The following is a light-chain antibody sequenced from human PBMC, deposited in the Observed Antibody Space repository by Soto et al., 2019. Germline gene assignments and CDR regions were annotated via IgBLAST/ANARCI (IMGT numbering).Light chain of an antibody. CDR3: STYTCASTS. Sequence: SALTQPASVSGSPGQSITISCTGTEVGAHRFVSWYQQVPGTAPKLLIYEVIKRPSGISPRFSGSKAGNTASLTISGLQADDEADYFCSTYTCASTSFGGGTQLTVL. V-gene: IGLV2-14*01. CDR1: EVGAHRF. CDR2: EVI. J-gene: IGLJ2*01.